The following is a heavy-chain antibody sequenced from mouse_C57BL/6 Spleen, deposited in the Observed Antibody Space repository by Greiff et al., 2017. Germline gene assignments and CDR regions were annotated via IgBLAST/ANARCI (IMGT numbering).Heavy chain of an antibody. CDR3: APQNWDAAWCAY. D-gene: IGHD4-1*01. CDR1: GYTFTSYW. CDR2: IHPNSGST. J-gene: IGHJ3*01. V-gene: IGHV1-64*01. Sequence: QVQLQQPGAELVKPGASVKLSCTASGYTFTSYWMHWVKQRPGQGLEWIGMIHPNSGSTNYNEKFKSKATLTVDKASSTAYRQLSSLESEDSAVYNCAPQNWDAAWCAYWGQGTLVTVSA.